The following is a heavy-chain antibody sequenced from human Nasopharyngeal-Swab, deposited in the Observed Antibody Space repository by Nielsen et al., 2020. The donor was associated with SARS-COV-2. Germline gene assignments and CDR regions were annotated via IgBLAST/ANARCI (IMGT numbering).Heavy chain of an antibody. Sequence: SETLSLTCTVSGGSISSSSYYWGWIRQPPGKGLEWIGSIYYSGSTYYNPSLKSRVTISVDTSKNQFSLKLSSVTAADTAVYYCARPYDGSGYYDWGQGTLVTVSS. CDR3: ARPYDGSGYYD. D-gene: IGHD3-22*01. V-gene: IGHV4-39*01. CDR2: IYYSGST. CDR1: GGSISSSSYY. J-gene: IGHJ4*02.